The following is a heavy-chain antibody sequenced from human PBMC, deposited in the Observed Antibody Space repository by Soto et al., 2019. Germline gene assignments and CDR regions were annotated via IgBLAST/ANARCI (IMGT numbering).Heavy chain of an antibody. V-gene: IGHV3-74*01. CDR2: INSDGSST. Sequence: GSLRLSCAASGFTFSSYWMHWVRQAPGKGLVRVSRINSDGSSTSYADSVKGRFTISRDNAKNTLYLQMNSLRAEDTAVYYCARAKAYYDFWSGYYPAPHYFDYWGQGTLVTVSS. CDR1: GFTFSSYW. D-gene: IGHD3-3*01. J-gene: IGHJ4*02. CDR3: ARAKAYYDFWSGYYPAPHYFDY.